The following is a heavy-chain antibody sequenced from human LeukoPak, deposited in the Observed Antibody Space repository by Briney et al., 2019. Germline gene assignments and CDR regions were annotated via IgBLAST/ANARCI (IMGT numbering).Heavy chain of an antibody. V-gene: IGHV3-30*02. D-gene: IGHD6-13*01. CDR3: AKDSRCSSSWSYFDY. CDR2: IRYDVSNK. Sequence: GGSLRLSCAASGFTFSSYGMHWVRQAPGKGLEWVAFIRYDVSNKYYADSVKSRFTISRDNSKNTLYLQMNSLRAEDTAVYYCAKDSRCSSSWSYFDYWGQGTLVTVSS. CDR1: GFTFSSYG. J-gene: IGHJ4*02.